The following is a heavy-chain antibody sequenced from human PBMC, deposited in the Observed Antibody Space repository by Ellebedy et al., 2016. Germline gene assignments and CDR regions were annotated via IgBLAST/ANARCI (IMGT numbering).Heavy chain of an antibody. CDR1: GFTFSSYA. J-gene: IGHJ4*02. CDR2: ISYDGSNK. CDR3: AKDGVAGTWGVDY. D-gene: IGHD6-19*01. V-gene: IGHV3-30-3*01. Sequence: GGSLRLSXAASGFTFSSYAMHWVRQAPGKGLEWVAVISYDGSNKYYADSVKGRFTISRDNSKNTLYLQMNSLRAEDTAVYYCAKDGVAGTWGVDYWGQGTLVTVSS.